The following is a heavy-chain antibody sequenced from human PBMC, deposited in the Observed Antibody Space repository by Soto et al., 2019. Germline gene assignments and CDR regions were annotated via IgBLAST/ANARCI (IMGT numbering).Heavy chain of an antibody. CDR2: IWYDGSNK. V-gene: IGHV3-33*01. D-gene: IGHD3-10*01. Sequence: PGGSLRLSCAASGFTFSSYGMHWVRQAPGKGLEWVAVIWYDGSNKYYADSVKGRFTISRDNSKNTLYLQMNSLRAEDTAVYYCARDGSFPWFGESSYYFDYWGQGTLVTVSS. CDR3: ARDGSFPWFGESSYYFDY. CDR1: GFTFSSYG. J-gene: IGHJ4*02.